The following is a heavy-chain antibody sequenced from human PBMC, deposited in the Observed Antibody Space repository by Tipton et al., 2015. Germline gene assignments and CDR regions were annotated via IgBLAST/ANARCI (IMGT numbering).Heavy chain of an antibody. CDR2: IIPLFGST. D-gene: IGHD3-22*01. V-gene: IGHV1-69*01. Sequence: QSGAEVKRPGSSVKVSCKVSETSFTYYAFNWVRQAPGQGLEWMGGIIPLFGSTHYPQRFRGRVTITADESTNTTCMELSRLQSDDTAGYYCARGGDSSGYYYGGYFDGWGQGVQVTVSP. CDR3: ARGGDSSGYYYGGYFDG. CDR1: ETSFTYYA. J-gene: IGHJ4*02.